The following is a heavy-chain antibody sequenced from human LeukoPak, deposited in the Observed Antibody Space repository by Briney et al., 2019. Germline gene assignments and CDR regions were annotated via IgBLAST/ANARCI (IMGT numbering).Heavy chain of an antibody. V-gene: IGHV4-59*01. CDR2: IYYGGST. Sequence: PSETLSLTYTVSGGSISSYYWSWIRQPPGKGLEWIGYIYYGGSTNYNPSLKSRVTISVDTSKYRFSLKLSSVTAADMAVYYCARADPAEYFQNWGQGTLVTVSS. J-gene: IGHJ1*01. CDR3: ARADPAEYFQN. CDR1: GGSISSYY.